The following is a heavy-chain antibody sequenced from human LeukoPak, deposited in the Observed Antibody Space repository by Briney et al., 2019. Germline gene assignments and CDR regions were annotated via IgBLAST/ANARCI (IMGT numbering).Heavy chain of an antibody. CDR1: VNTFTSDD. J-gene: IGHJ3*02. CDR2: MNPNTCNA. Sequence: ASVNVSFKSSVNTFTSDDINCLRHATGQGLEWRGWMNPNTCNADSAQKFQGRVTMTSNISISPAYMEVSSLRSEHTALYSCASCTGGECGGDFDMWGQGTMVTVSS. CDR3: ASCTGGECGGDFDM. V-gene: IGHV1-8*01. D-gene: IGHD2-8*02.